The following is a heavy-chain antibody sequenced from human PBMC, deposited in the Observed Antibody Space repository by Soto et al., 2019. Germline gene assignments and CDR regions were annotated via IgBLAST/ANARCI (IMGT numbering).Heavy chain of an antibody. CDR2: ISTYNGNT. D-gene: IGHD3-10*01. J-gene: IGHJ4*02. Sequence: QVPLVQSGAEVKSPGTSVKVSCRTSGYTFTSAGINWVRQAPGQGLEWMGWISTYNGNTKYAQSVQGRVTMTTDTSTSTAYMELRSLTSDDTAVYYCARDLDGSGSYFTDYWGQGTLVTVAA. V-gene: IGHV1-18*01. CDR3: ARDLDGSGSYFTDY. CDR1: GYTFTSAG.